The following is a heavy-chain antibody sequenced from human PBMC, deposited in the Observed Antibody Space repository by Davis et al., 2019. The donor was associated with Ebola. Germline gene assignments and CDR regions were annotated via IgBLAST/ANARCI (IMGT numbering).Heavy chain of an antibody. J-gene: IGHJ4*02. CDR2: IYATGST. CDR3: AREGSNSDTSGFYTTPLDS. D-gene: IGHD3-22*01. CDR1: GGSISSYY. V-gene: IGHV4-4*07. Sequence: PSETLSLTCSVSGGSISSYYWTWIRQSAGKGLEWIGRIYATGSTNYNPSLESRVAMSIDTSKNQFSLKLTSVTAADTAVYYCAREGSNSDTSGFYTTPLDSWGQGTLVTVSS.